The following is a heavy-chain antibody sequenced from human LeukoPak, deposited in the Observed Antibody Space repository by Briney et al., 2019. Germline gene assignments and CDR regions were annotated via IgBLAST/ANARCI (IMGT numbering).Heavy chain of an antibody. D-gene: IGHD4-23*01. CDR1: GFSFSSYA. J-gene: IGHJ4*02. V-gene: IGHV3-23*01. CDR3: AKWQERWVALLEY. CDR2: ISGTGDTT. Sequence: PGGSLRLSCAASGFSFSSYAMTWVRQAPGKGLEWVSSISGTGDTTYYAGSVKGRITVSRDNSKDTLFLQMNSLGAKDTAVYYCAKWQERWVALLEYWGQRTLVTVSS.